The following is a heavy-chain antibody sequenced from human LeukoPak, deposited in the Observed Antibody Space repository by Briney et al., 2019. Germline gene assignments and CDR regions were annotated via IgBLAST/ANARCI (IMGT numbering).Heavy chain of an antibody. Sequence: PSETLSLTCTVSGGSISSSSYYWGRIRQPPGKGLEWIGSIYYSGSTYYNPSLKSRVTISVDTSKNQFSLKLSSVTAADTAVYYCARRTYCGGDCYNLYNWFDPWGQGTLVTVSS. CDR3: ARRTYCGGDCYNLYNWFDP. CDR1: GGSISSSSYY. D-gene: IGHD2-21*02. J-gene: IGHJ5*02. V-gene: IGHV4-39*01. CDR2: IYYSGST.